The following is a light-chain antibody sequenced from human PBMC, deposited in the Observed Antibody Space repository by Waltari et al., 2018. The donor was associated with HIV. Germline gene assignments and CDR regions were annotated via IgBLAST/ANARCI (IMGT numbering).Light chain of an antibody. CDR3: CSYVGGYTFV. V-gene: IGLV2-11*01. J-gene: IGLJ3*02. Sequence: QSALTQPRSVSGSPGQSVTISCTGTSSDVGDNNYFSWYQHHPGKAPKLIIYDVSKRPSGVPDRFSGSKSGNTVSLTISGLQAEDEGDYYYCSYVGGYTFVFGGGTKLTVL. CDR1: SSDVGDNNY. CDR2: DVS.